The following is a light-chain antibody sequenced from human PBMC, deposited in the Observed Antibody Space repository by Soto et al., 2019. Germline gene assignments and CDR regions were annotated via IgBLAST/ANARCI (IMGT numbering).Light chain of an antibody. V-gene: IGKV1-39*01. Sequence: DIQMTQSPSSLSASVGDTVTITCRASQPISLYLSWYQQKPGKAPKLLMSATSRLQSGVPSRFSGSGPGTGFTLTITSLQPEDFAPYDCQHSYTSPLSFGGGTRVQI. CDR1: QPISLY. CDR3: QHSYTSPLS. J-gene: IGKJ4*01. CDR2: ATS.